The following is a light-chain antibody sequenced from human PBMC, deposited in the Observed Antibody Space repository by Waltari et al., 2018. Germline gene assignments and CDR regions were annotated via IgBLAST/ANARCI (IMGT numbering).Light chain of an antibody. J-gene: IGLJ2*01. Sequence: QSALTQPRSVSGSPGQSVTISCTGTNSDVGAYNYVSWYQQHPGKAPRLIIYDVTKLPPGVPDRFAGSKSGNTASLTISGLQAEDEAEYYCCSYAGTFVVFGGGTKVTVL. V-gene: IGLV2-11*01. CDR2: DVT. CDR3: CSYAGTFVV. CDR1: NSDVGAYNY.